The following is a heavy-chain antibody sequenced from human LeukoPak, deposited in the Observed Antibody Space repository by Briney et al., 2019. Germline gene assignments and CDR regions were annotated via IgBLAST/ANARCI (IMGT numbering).Heavy chain of an antibody. D-gene: IGHD6-19*01. Sequence: ASVKVSCKASGYIFTSYGISWVRQAPGQGLEWMGWISAYNGNTNYAQKLQGRVTMTTDTSISTAYMELSRLRSDDTAVYYCARFGGGWYGFDYWGQGTLVIVSS. CDR2: ISAYNGNT. CDR1: GYIFTSYG. V-gene: IGHV1-18*01. J-gene: IGHJ4*02. CDR3: ARFGGGWYGFDY.